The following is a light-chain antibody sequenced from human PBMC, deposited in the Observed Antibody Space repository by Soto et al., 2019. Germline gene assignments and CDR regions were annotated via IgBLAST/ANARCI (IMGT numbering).Light chain of an antibody. Sequence: DIQMTQSPSSLSASVGDEVTITCRASQTIMTYLNWYQLKPGKPPRLLIYAASSLQSGVPSRFSGSGSGTDFTLTISSLQPEDFATYSCQQSYNSPQTFGRGTRWISN. J-gene: IGKJ1*01. V-gene: IGKV1-39*01. CDR2: AAS. CDR1: QTIMTY. CDR3: QQSYNSPQT.